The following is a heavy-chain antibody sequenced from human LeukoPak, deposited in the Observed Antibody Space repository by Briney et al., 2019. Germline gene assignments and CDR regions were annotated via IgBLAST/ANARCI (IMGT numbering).Heavy chain of an antibody. CDR3: ARDWDGYGPGYFDY. V-gene: IGHV3-66*01. Sequence: PGGSLRLSCAASGFTVSSNYMSWVRQAPGKGLEWVSVIYSGGSTYYADSVKGRFTISRDNSKNTLYLQMNSLRAEDTAVYYCARDWDGYGPGYFDYWGQGTLVTVSS. CDR2: IYSGGST. J-gene: IGHJ4*02. CDR1: GFTVSSNY. D-gene: IGHD5-24*01.